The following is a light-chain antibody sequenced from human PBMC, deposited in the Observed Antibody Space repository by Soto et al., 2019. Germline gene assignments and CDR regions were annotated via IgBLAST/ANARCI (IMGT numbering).Light chain of an antibody. Sequence: AIQMTQSPSSLSASVGDRVTITCRASQGIRIDLGRYRQKPGKAPKLLIYAASTLQTGVPSRFSGSGSGTDLTITISSLQPEDCETYYGLQDYNFPWTFGQGTKVDIK. CDR3: LQDYNFPWT. CDR1: QGIRID. V-gene: IGKV1-6*01. CDR2: AAS. J-gene: IGKJ1*01.